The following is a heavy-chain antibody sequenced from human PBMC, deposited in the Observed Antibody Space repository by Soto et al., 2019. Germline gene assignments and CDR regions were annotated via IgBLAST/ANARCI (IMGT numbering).Heavy chain of an antibody. D-gene: IGHD5-12*01. CDR1: GFTFSSYS. CDR2: ISSSSSYI. V-gene: IGHV3-21*01. Sequence: GGSLRLSCAASGFTFSSYSMNWVRQAPGKGLEWVSSISSSSSYIYYADSVKGRFTISRDNAKNSLYLQMNSLRAEDTAVYYCARVKGQSGYDDAFDIWGQGTRVTVSS. J-gene: IGHJ3*02. CDR3: ARVKGQSGYDDAFDI.